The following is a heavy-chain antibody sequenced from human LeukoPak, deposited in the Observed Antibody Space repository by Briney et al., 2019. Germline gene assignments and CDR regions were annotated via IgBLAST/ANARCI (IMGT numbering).Heavy chain of an antibody. CDR1: GGSFSGYY. CDR2: INHSGST. Sequence: LKPSETLSLTCAVYGGSFSGYYWSWIRQPPGKGLEWIGEINHSGSTNYNPSLKSRVTISVDTSKNQFSLKLSSVTAADTAVYYCASPMDYYDSSYWGQGTLVTVSS. CDR3: ASPMDYYDSSY. V-gene: IGHV4-34*01. J-gene: IGHJ4*02. D-gene: IGHD3-22*01.